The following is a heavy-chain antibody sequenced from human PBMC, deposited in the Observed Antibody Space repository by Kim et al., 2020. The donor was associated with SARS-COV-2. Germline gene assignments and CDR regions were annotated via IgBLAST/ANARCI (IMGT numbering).Heavy chain of an antibody. D-gene: IGHD2-15*01. J-gene: IGHJ5*02. CDR1: GGSISSSSYY. V-gene: IGHV4-39*07. Sequence: SETLSLTCTVSGGSISSSSYYWVWIRQPPGKGLEWIGSIYYSGSTYYNPSLKSRVTISVDTSKNQFSLKLSSVTAADTAVYYCARKMNCSGGSCYYNWFDPWGQGTLVTVSS. CDR2: IYYSGST. CDR3: ARKMNCSGGSCYYNWFDP.